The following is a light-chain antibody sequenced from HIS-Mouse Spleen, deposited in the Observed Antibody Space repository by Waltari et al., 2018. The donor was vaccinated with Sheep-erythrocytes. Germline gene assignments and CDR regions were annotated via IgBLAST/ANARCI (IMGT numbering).Light chain of an antibody. J-gene: IGKJ2*01. Sequence: DIQLTQSPSFPSASVGDRVTITCRASQGISSYLAWYQQKPGKAPKLLIYAASTLQSGVPSRFSGSGSGTEFTLTISSLQPEDFATYYCQQLNSYPHTFGQETKLEIK. CDR1: QGISSY. V-gene: IGKV1-9*01. CDR2: AAS. CDR3: QQLNSYPHT.